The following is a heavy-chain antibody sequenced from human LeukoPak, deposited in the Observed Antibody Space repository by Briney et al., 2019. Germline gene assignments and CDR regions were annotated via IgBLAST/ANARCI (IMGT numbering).Heavy chain of an antibody. CDR1: GFTFSSYW. V-gene: IGHV3-7*01. CDR3: ARVSGSGWSKDAFDI. Sequence: GGSLRLSCVASGFTFSSYWMSWVRQAPGKGLEWVANIKQDGSEKYYVDSVKGRFTISRDNAKNSLYLQMNSLRAEDTAVYYCARVSGSGWSKDAFDIWGQGTMVTVSS. CDR2: IKQDGSEK. J-gene: IGHJ3*02. D-gene: IGHD6-19*01.